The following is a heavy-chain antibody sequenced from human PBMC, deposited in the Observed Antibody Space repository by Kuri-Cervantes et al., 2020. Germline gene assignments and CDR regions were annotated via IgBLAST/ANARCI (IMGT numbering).Heavy chain of an antibody. CDR2: IDPNSGGT. V-gene: IGHV1-2*02. D-gene: IGHD6-19*01. J-gene: IGHJ4*02. CDR1: GYTLSGYY. CDR3: ARVKAVAGTSNYFDY. Sequence: ASVKVSCKASGYTLSGYYMHWVRQAPGQGLEWMGWIDPNSGGTNYAQKFQGRVTMTRDTSINTAYMELSRLRSDDTAMYHCARVKAVAGTSNYFDYWGQGTLVTVSS.